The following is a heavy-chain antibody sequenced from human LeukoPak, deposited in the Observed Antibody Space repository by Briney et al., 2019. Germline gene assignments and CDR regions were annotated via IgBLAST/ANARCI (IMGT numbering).Heavy chain of an antibody. V-gene: IGHV4-59*08. D-gene: IGHD3-10*01. CDR1: GGSIFSYY. CDR3: ARHRYASGSSNFDY. Sequence: ASETLSLTCTVSGGSIFSYYWSWIRQPPGKGLEWMGYIYYTGSTNYNPSLKSRVTISVDTSKSQFSLKLSSVTAADTAVYYCARHRYASGSSNFDYWGQGTLVTVSS. J-gene: IGHJ4*02. CDR2: IYYTGST.